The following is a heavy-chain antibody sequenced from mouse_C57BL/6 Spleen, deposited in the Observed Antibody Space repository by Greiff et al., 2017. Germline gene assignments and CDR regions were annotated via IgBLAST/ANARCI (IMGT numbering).Heavy chain of an antibody. Sequence: EVQGVESGGDLVKPGGSLKLSCAASGFTFSSYGMSWVRQTPDKRLEWVATISSGGSYTYYPDSVKGRFTISRDNAKNTLYLKMSSLKSEDTAMYYCARRATVVEGGFAYWGQGTLVTVSA. V-gene: IGHV5-6*01. D-gene: IGHD1-1*01. CDR2: ISSGGSYT. CDR3: ARRATVVEGGFAY. CDR1: GFTFSSYG. J-gene: IGHJ3*01.